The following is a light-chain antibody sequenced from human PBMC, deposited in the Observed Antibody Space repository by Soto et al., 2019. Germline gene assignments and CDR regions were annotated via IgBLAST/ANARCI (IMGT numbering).Light chain of an antibody. CDR2: GAS. CDR3: QHYGSSQS. Sequence: EIVLTQSPGTLSLSPGERATLSCRASQSVSSSYLAWYQQKPGQAPRLLVYGASSRATGIPDRCSGSGSAAYLTLTIGRLAPDDFAVYYWQHYGSSQSFGRGTKVEIK. J-gene: IGKJ1*01. CDR1: QSVSSSY. V-gene: IGKV3-20*01.